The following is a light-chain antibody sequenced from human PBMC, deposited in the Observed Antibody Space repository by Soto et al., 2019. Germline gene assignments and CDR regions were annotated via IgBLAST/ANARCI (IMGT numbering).Light chain of an antibody. V-gene: IGLV1-40*01. J-gene: IGLJ2*01. CDR1: SSNIGAGYD. Sequence: QSVLTQPPSVSEAPGQRVTISCTGSSSNIGAGYDVHWYQQLPGTAPKLLIYGNNNRPSGVPDRFSGSKSGTSASLAITGLQAEDEADYYCQSYDSSLSGSGVVFGGGTKLTVL. CDR2: GNN. CDR3: QSYDSSLSGSGVV.